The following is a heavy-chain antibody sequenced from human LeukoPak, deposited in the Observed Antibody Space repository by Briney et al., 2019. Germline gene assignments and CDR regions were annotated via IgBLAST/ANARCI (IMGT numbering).Heavy chain of an antibody. Sequence: GGSLRLSCAASGFTFSSYAMHWVRQAPGKGLEWVAVISYDGSNKYYADSVKGRFTISRDNSKNTLYLQMNSLRAEDTAVYYCARESSGYYGSFDYWGQETLVTVSS. V-gene: IGHV3-30*04. CDR3: ARESSGYYGSFDY. D-gene: IGHD3-22*01. CDR2: ISYDGSNK. J-gene: IGHJ4*02. CDR1: GFTFSSYA.